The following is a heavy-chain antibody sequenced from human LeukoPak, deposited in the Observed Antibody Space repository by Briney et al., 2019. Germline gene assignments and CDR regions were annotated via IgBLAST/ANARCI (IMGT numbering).Heavy chain of an antibody. CDR1: GFTFSGSP. D-gene: IGHD3-16*02. CDR3: SRSPIDYYYYYTDV. V-gene: IGHV3-73*01. J-gene: IGHJ6*03. Sequence: GGSLKPSCAASGFTFSGSPIHWVRQASGTGLEWVGRIRNKANSYATEYAASVKGRFTISRDDSKNTAYLQMSSLKSEDTAVYYCSRSPIDYYYYYTDVWGKGTTVTVSS. CDR2: IRNKANSYAT.